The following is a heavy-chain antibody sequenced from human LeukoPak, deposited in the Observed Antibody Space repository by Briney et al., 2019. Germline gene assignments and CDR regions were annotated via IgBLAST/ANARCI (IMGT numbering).Heavy chain of an antibody. Sequence: PGGSLRLSCASSGFTFISYMNWVRQAPGKGLEGVSSIISTSSYIYYADSVKGRFTISRDNAKNSLYLQMNSMRADDTAVYYCARGQSRYFDWYLGFFDYWGQGTLVTVSS. J-gene: IGHJ4*02. D-gene: IGHD3-9*01. CDR2: IISTSSYI. V-gene: IGHV3-21*01. CDR3: ARGQSRYFDWYLGFFDY. CDR1: GFTFISY.